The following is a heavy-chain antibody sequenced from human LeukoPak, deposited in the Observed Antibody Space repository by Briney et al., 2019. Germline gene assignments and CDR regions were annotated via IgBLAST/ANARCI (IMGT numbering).Heavy chain of an antibody. V-gene: IGHV3-23*01. CDR2: ISNSGDAT. D-gene: IGHD2-15*01. J-gene: IGHJ6*02. Sequence: GGSLRLSCAASGFTFSNYAMSWVRQAPGKGLEWVSTISNSGDATYYADSVKGRFTISRDNSKNTLYLQMNSLRAEDTAVYYCARSDIVVVVAANYYGMDVWGQGTTVTVSS. CDR3: ARSDIVVVVAANYYGMDV. CDR1: GFTFSNYA.